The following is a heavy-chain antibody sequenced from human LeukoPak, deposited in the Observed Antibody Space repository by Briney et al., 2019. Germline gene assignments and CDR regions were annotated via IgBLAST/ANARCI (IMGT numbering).Heavy chain of an antibody. J-gene: IGHJ6*03. CDR1: GGTFSSYA. CDR2: IIPIFGTA. V-gene: IGHV1-69*06. D-gene: IGHD3-16*01. CDR3: ARDRGGSRGLWTESCYYYYMDV. Sequence: SVKVSCKASGGTFSSYAISWVRQAPGQGLEWMGGIIPIFGTANYAQKFQGRVTIAADKSTSTAYMELSSLRSEDTAVYYCARDRGGSRGLWTESCYYYYMDVWGKGTTVTVSS.